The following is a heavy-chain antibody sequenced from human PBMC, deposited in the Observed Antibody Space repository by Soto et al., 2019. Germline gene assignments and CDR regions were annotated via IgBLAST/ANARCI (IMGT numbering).Heavy chain of an antibody. CDR3: ARDDWAAAGSLTYYYYGMDV. D-gene: IGHD6-13*01. CDR2: IIPIFGTA. CDR1: GGTFSSYA. J-gene: IGHJ6*02. V-gene: IGHV1-69*13. Sequence: ASVKVSCKASGGTFSSYAISWVRQAPGQGLEWMGGIIPIFGTANYAQKFQGRVTITADESTSTAYMELSSLRSEDTAVYYCARDDWAAAGSLTYYYYGMDVWGQGTTVTVSS.